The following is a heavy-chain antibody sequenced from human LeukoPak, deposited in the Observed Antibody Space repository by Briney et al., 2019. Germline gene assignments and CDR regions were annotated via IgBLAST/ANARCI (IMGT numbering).Heavy chain of an antibody. Sequence: PRGGLRLSCAASWFFFSWDRMNLVRPAPGGGVGGISYICRDSDIRYYADSVRGRFHISRDNARNSLYLQMNSLRAEDTAVYYCARGFDYYDSSGYYYPFDYWGQGTLVTVSS. CDR2: ICRDSDIR. CDR3: ARGFDYYDSSGYYYPFDY. V-gene: IGHV3-48*01. CDR1: WFFFSWDR. J-gene: IGHJ4*02. D-gene: IGHD3-22*01.